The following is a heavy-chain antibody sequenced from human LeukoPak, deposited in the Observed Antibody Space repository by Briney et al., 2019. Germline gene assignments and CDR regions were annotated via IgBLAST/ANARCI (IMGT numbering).Heavy chain of an antibody. J-gene: IGHJ3*02. Sequence: GGSLRLSCAASGFTFSSYSMNWVRQAPGKGLEWVSSISSSSSYIYYADSVKGRFTISRDNAKNSLYLQMNSLRAEDTAVYYCARGSVVRGVDDAFDIWGQGTMVTVSS. CDR1: GFTFSSYS. V-gene: IGHV3-21*01. CDR3: ARGSVVRGVDDAFDI. CDR2: ISSSSSYI. D-gene: IGHD3-10*01.